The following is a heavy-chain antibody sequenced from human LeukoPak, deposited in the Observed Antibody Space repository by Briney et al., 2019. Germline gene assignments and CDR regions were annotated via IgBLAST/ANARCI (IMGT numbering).Heavy chain of an antibody. J-gene: IGHJ4*02. CDR1: GYTFTSYG. CDR3: ATHYYDSSGYYLDFDY. Sequence: ASVKVSCKASGYTFTSYGISWVRQAPGQGLEWMGWISAYNGNTNYAQKLQGRVTTTTDTSTSTAYMELRSLRSDDTAVYYCATHYYDSSGYYLDFDYWGQGTLVTVSS. D-gene: IGHD3-22*01. CDR2: ISAYNGNT. V-gene: IGHV1-18*01.